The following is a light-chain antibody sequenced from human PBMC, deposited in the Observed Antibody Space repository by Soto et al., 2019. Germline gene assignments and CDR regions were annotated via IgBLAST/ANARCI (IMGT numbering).Light chain of an antibody. CDR2: GTS. Sequence: EIVMTQSPGTLSLSPGERATISCRASQVIGSRYLAWYHQKSGQASRLLIYGTSSRATGIPDRFSGSGSGTDFTLTISRLEPEDFGVYYCQQFGSSIPHTFGQGTKVDIK. J-gene: IGKJ2*01. V-gene: IGKV3-20*01. CDR3: QQFGSSIPHT. CDR1: QVIGSRY.